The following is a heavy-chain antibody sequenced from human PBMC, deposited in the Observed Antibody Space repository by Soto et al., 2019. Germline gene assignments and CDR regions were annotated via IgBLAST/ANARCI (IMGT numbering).Heavy chain of an antibody. Sequence: PGGSLRLSCAASGFTFSSYAMHWVRQAPGKGLEWVAVISYDGSNKYYADSVKGRFTISRDNSKNTLYLQMNSLRAEDTAVYYCARDYGGANCSSTSGYTYCYYGMDVWGQGTTVTVSS. J-gene: IGHJ6*02. CDR3: ARDYGGANCSSTSGYTYCYYGMDV. CDR2: ISYDGSNK. CDR1: GFTFSSYA. D-gene: IGHD2-2*02. V-gene: IGHV3-30-3*01.